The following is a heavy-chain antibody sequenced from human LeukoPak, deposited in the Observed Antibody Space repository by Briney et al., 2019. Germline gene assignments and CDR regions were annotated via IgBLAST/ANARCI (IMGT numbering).Heavy chain of an antibody. CDR1: GGSIGSYY. CDR2: IYYSGST. J-gene: IGHJ3*02. V-gene: IGHV4-59*01. CDR3: ASGHSKDAFDI. D-gene: IGHD2-21*01. Sequence: SETLSLTCTVSGGSIGSYYWSWIRQPPGKGLEWIGYIYYSGSTNYNPSLKSRVTISVDTSKNQFSLKLSSVTAADTAVYYCASGHSKDAFDIWGQGTMVTVSS.